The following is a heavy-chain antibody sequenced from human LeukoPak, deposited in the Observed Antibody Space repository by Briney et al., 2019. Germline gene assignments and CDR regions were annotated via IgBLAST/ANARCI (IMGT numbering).Heavy chain of an antibody. V-gene: IGHV3-23*01. Sequence: GGSLRLSCAASGFTLNNYAMNWVRQAPGKGLEWVSSISGGGETTYYADSAKGRFTISRDNSQNTLYLQMNSLRAEDTAVYYCARDYADYVGYFFFDYRGQGTLVTVSS. CDR2: ISGGGETT. CDR3: ARDYADYVGYFFFDY. CDR1: GFTLNNYA. J-gene: IGHJ4*02. D-gene: IGHD4-17*01.